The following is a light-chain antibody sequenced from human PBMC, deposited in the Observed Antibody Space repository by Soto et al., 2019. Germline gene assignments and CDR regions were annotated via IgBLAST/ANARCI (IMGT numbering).Light chain of an antibody. Sequence: QAVVPQPPSVSGAPGQRVTISCTGSSSNIGAGYDVHWYQQLPGTAPKLLIYGNSNRPSGVPDRFSGSKSGTSASLAITGLQAEDEADYYCQSYDSSLSPWVFGGGTKLTVL. CDR3: QSYDSSLSPWV. CDR1: SSNIGAGYD. J-gene: IGLJ3*02. V-gene: IGLV1-40*01. CDR2: GNS.